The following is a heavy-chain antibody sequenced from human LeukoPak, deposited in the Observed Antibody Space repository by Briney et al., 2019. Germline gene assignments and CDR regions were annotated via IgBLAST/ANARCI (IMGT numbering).Heavy chain of an antibody. CDR2: IQQDGSEK. CDR3: ARAVVAAADY. V-gene: IGHV3-7*01. J-gene: IGHJ4*02. Sequence: PGGSLRLSCAASGFTFKGYWMSWVRQAPGKGLEWVANIQQDGSEKKYVDSVKGRFAISRDNAKNSLYLQMNSLRAEDTAVYYCARAVVAAADYWGQGTLVTVSS. CDR1: GFTFKGYW. D-gene: IGHD2-15*01.